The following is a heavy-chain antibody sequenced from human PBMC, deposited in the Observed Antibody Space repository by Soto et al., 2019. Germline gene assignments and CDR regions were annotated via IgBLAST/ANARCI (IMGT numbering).Heavy chain of an antibody. V-gene: IGHV6-1*01. CDR2: TYYRAKWYN. J-gene: IGHJ3*02. D-gene: IGHD6-13*01. CDR1: GDSVSSNSAA. Sequence: SQTLSGTCAISGDSVSSNSAAWNWIRQSPSRGLEWLGRTYYRAKWYNDYAVSVKSRITIKPETSKNQFSLQLNSVPPEDTAVYYCARGSPAAGTENDACDIWGQGTMVTVS. CDR3: ARGSPAAGTENDACDI.